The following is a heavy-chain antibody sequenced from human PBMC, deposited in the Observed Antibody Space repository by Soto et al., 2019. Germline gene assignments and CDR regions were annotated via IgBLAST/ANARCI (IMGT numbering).Heavy chain of an antibody. CDR2: FDPEYVKM. CDR3: ATDGDLLLSLASFDI. Sequence: ASVKVSCKVSGATRMEISLHWVRQSPGKGLEWMGGFDPEYVKMVYAEKFQGRVTMTEDTSTHIAYMEMTSLTSDDTDVYYCATDGDLLLSLASFDIWGQGTMVTVSS. D-gene: IGHD7-27*01. J-gene: IGHJ3*02. V-gene: IGHV1-24*01. CDR1: GATRMEIS.